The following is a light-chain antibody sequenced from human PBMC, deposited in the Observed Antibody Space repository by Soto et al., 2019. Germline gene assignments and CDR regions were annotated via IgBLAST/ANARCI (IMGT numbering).Light chain of an antibody. CDR3: QQYGRT. CDR1: QSVSSSY. V-gene: IGKV3-20*01. Sequence: EIVLTQSPGTLSLSPGERATLSSRASQSVSSSYLAWYQQKPGQAPRLLIYGTSSSATAIPDRFSGSGSGTDFTLTISRLEPEDFAVYYCQQYGRTLGKGTKVEIK. CDR2: GTS. J-gene: IGKJ1*01.